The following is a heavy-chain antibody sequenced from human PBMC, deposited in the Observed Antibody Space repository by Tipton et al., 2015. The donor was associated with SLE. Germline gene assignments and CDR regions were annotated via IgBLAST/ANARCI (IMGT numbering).Heavy chain of an antibody. D-gene: IGHD5-18*01. CDR1: GGSFSGYY. Sequence: TLSLTCAVYGGSFSGYYWSWIRQPPGKGLEWIGEINHSGSTNYNPSLKSRVTISVDTSKNQFSLKLSSVTAAGTAVYYCARGHTAMVGSLYHYGMDVWGQETTVTVSS. CDR3: ARGHTAMVGSLYHYGMDV. CDR2: INHSGST. J-gene: IGHJ6*02. V-gene: IGHV4-34*01.